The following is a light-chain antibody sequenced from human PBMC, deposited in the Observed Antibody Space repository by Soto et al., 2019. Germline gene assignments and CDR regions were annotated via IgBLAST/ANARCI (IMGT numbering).Light chain of an antibody. Sequence: TCRASQSISSWLAWYQQKPGKAPKLLIFDAFSLESGVPSRFSGSRSGTEFTLTISSLQPDDYATYYCQQYNSYSPLTFGGGTKVDIK. V-gene: IGKV1-5*01. CDR2: DAF. CDR3: QQYNSYSPLT. J-gene: IGKJ4*01. CDR1: QSISSW.